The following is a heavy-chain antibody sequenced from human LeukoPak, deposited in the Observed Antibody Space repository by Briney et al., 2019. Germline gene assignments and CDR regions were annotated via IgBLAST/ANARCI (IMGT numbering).Heavy chain of an antibody. D-gene: IGHD6-13*01. CDR3: ARRSSSSTWSLGY. CDR2: IYPGDSDT. J-gene: IGHJ4*02. CDR1: GYSFISYW. V-gene: IGHV5-51*01. Sequence: GESLKISCKGFGYSFISYWIGWVRQMPGKGLEWMGIIYPGDSDTRYSPSFQGQVTISADKSISTAYLQWSSLKASDTAMYYCARRSSSSTWSLGYWGQGTLVTVSS.